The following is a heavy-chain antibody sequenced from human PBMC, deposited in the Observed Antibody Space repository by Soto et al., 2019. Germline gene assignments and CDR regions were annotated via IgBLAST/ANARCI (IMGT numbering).Heavy chain of an antibody. D-gene: IGHD6-6*01. CDR3: ARSFSSSGPHWFDP. CDR1: GGSISSGGYY. J-gene: IGHJ5*02. Sequence: SETLSLTCTVSGGSISSGGYYWSWIRQHPGKGLEWIGYIYYSGSTYYNPSLKSRVTISVDTSKNQFSLKLSSVTAADTAVYYCARSFSSSGPHWFDPWGQGTLVTVSS. V-gene: IGHV4-31*03. CDR2: IYYSGST.